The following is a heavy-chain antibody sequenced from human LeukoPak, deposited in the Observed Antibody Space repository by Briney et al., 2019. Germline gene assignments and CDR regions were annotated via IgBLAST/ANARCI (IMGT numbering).Heavy chain of an antibody. J-gene: IGHJ4*02. V-gene: IGHV3-74*01. D-gene: IGHD3-3*01. Sequence: PGGSLRLSCAAPGFTFSSYWMHWVRQGPGKGLVWVSRINSDGSSTSYADSVKGRFTISRDNAKNTLYLQMNSLRAGDTAVYYCARVTYYDFWVDYWGQGTLVTVSS. CDR2: INSDGSST. CDR3: ARVTYYDFWVDY. CDR1: GFTFSSYW.